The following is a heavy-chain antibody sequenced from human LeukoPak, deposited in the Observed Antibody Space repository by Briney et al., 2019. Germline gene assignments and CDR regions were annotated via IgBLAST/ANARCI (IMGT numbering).Heavy chain of an antibody. CDR1: GFTFSGSA. D-gene: IGHD2-21*01. V-gene: IGHV3-73*01. Sequence: GGSLRLSCAASGFTFSGSAMHWVRQASGKGLEWVGRIRSKANSYATAYAAPVKGRFTISRDDSKNTAYLQMNSLKTEDTAVYYCTRRGLDYMDVWGKGTTVSVSS. J-gene: IGHJ6*03. CDR3: TRRGLDYMDV. CDR2: IRSKANSYAT.